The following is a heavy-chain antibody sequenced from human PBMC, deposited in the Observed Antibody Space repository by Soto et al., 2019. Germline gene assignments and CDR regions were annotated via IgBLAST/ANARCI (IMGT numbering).Heavy chain of an antibody. D-gene: IGHD3-22*01. V-gene: IGHV3-33*01. CDR1: GFTFSSYS. Sequence: SLRLYCAASGFTFSSYSMHCVPQAPGKGLKSVAVIWYDGSNTYYADSVKGRFTISRDNSNNTLYLQMNSLRAEDTAVYYCARGDYYDSSGPNPWDYGMDVWGQGTTVTVLL. CDR2: IWYDGSNT. CDR3: ARGDYYDSSGPNPWDYGMDV. J-gene: IGHJ6*02.